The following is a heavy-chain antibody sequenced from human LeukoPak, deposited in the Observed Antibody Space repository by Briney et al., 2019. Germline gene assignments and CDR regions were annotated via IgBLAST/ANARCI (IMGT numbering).Heavy chain of an antibody. J-gene: IGHJ4*02. D-gene: IGHD3-10*01. CDR2: IWYDGSNK. Sequence: PGRSLRLSCAASGFTFSSYGMHWVRQAPGKGLEWVAVIWYDGSNKYYAGSVKGRFTISRDNSKNTLYLQMNSLRAEDTAVYYCARELKHYYGSGSYPLGYWGQGTLVTVSS. CDR1: GFTFSSYG. V-gene: IGHV3-33*01. CDR3: ARELKHYYGSGSYPLGY.